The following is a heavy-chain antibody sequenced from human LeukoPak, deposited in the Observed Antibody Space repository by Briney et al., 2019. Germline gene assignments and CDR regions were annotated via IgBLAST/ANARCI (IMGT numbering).Heavy chain of an antibody. CDR2: ISGSGGST. J-gene: IGHJ5*02. CDR3: AKRVYYDFWSGYSAHNWFDP. V-gene: IGHV3-23*01. CDR1: GFTFSSYA. D-gene: IGHD3-3*01. Sequence: GSLRLSCAASGFTFSSYAMSWVRQAPGEGLEWVSAISGSGGSTYYADSVKGRFTISRDNSKNTLYLQMNSLRAEDTAVYYCAKRVYYDFWSGYSAHNWFDPWGQGTLVTVSP.